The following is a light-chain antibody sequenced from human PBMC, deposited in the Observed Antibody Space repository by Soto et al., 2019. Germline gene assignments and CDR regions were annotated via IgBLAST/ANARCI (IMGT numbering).Light chain of an antibody. J-gene: IGKJ3*01. CDR3: QQRSDWPVT. V-gene: IGKV3-11*01. Sequence: EIVLTQSPATLSVSPGERATLSCRASQSVSSQLAWYQQKPGQPPRLLIYDASDRATGIPARFSGSGSGTDFTLIISSLEPEDFAIYYCQQRSDWPVTFGPGTKVDIK. CDR1: QSVSSQ. CDR2: DAS.